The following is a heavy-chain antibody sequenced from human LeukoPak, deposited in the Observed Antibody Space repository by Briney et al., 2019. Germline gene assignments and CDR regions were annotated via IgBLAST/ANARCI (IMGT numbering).Heavy chain of an antibody. J-gene: IGHJ4*02. Sequence: SETLSLTCTVSGGSISNTSYYWGWIRQTPGKGLEWIGSIYYSGSTYDNPSLKSRVIISVDTSKNQCSLKLSSVTAADTAVYYCARGKRSGWPTFDSWGQGTLVTVSS. CDR3: ARGKRSGWPTFDS. D-gene: IGHD6-19*01. CDR1: GGSISNTSYY. V-gene: IGHV4-39*07. CDR2: IYYSGST.